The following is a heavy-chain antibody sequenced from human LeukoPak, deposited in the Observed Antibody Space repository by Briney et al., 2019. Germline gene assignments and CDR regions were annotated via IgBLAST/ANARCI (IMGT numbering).Heavy chain of an antibody. V-gene: IGHV3-23*01. CDR2: ISGSGGST. J-gene: IGHJ4*02. CDR3: AKAPTRSEGFDY. Sequence: GGSLRLSCAASGFTFSSYWMSWVRQAPGKGLEWVSAISGSGGSTYYADSVKGRFTISRDNSKNTLYLQMNSLRAEDTAVYYCAKAPTRSEGFDYWGQGTLVTVSS. CDR1: GFTFSSYW.